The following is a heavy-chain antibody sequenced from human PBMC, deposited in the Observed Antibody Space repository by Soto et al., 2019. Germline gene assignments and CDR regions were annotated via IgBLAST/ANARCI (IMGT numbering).Heavy chain of an antibody. J-gene: IGHJ4*02. CDR2: IWYDGSNK. D-gene: IGHD3-22*01. Sequence: QVQLVESGGGVVQPGRSLRLSCAASGFTFSSYGMHWVRQAPGKGLEWVAVIWYDGSNKYYADSVKGRFTTSRDNSKNTLYLQMNSLRAEDTAVYYCARDRLPHYYDSSGYYSLFDYWGQGTLVTVSS. CDR1: GFTFSSYG. V-gene: IGHV3-33*01. CDR3: ARDRLPHYYDSSGYYSLFDY.